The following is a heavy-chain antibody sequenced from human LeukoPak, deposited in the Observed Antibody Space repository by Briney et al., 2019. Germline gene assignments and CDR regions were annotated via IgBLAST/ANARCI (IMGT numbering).Heavy chain of an antibody. J-gene: IGHJ4*02. CDR1: GGSISSYY. CDR3: ARQYYYDSSGYYPYYFDY. CDR2: IYTSGST. D-gene: IGHD3-22*01. Sequence: SETLSLTCTVSGGSISSYYWSWIRQPPGKGLEWIGYIYTSGSTNYNPSLKSRVTISVDTSKNQFSLKLSSVTAADTAVYYCARQYYYDSSGYYPYYFDYWGQGTLVTVSP. V-gene: IGHV4-4*09.